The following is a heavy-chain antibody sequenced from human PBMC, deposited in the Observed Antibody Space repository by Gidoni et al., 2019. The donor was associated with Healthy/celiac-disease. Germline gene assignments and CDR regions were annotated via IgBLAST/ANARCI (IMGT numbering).Heavy chain of an antibody. CDR1: GGSVSSGSYY. CDR3: ARSRGLAAADHFDY. V-gene: IGHV4-61*01. D-gene: IGHD6-13*01. J-gene: IGHJ4*02. CDR2: IYYSGST. Sequence: QVQLQESGPGLVKPSETLSLTCTVSGGSVSSGSYYWSWIRQPPGKGLEWIGYIYYSGSTNYNPALKSRVTISVDTSKNQFSLKLSSVTAADTAVYYCARSRGLAAADHFDYWGQGTLVTVSS.